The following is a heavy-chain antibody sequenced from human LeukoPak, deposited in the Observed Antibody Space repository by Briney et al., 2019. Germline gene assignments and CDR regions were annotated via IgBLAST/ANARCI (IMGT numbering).Heavy chain of an antibody. D-gene: IGHD4/OR15-4a*01. CDR3: ASRAKGYYFDY. V-gene: IGHV3-21*01. CDR1: GFTFSSYS. Sequence: GGSLRLSCAASGFTFSSYSMDWVRQAPGKGLEWVSSISSSSSYIYYADSVKGRFTISRDNAKNSLYLHMDSLRAEDTAVYYCASRAKGYYFDYWGQGTLVTVSS. CDR2: ISSSSSYI. J-gene: IGHJ4*02.